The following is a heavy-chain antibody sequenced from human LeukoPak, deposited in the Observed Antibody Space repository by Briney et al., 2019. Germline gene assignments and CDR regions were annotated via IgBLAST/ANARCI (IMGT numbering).Heavy chain of an antibody. J-gene: IGHJ5*02. CDR3: ARNRGFYP. V-gene: IGHV3-7*01. Sequence: PGGSLRLSCVASGFTFSSYWMSWVRQAPGKGLEWVANIKQDGSEKYYVDSVKGRFTISRDNAKNSLYLQMNSLRAEDTAVYYCARNRGFYPWGQGTLVTVSS. D-gene: IGHD3-22*01. CDR1: GFTFSSYW. CDR2: IKQDGSEK.